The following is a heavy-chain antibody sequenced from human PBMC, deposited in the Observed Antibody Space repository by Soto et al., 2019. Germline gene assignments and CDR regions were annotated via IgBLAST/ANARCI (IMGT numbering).Heavy chain of an antibody. D-gene: IGHD3-3*01. CDR3: ASSPNYDFWGGEPYYSGMDV. V-gene: IGHV4-61*01. J-gene: IGHJ6*02. CDR2: IYNSGIT. CDR1: GGSVSSGSHY. Sequence: SETLSLTCTVSGGSVSSGSHYWSWIRQSPGEGLEWIGYIYNSGITKYNATLKSRVTISVDTSKNQFSLRLISVTAADTAVYFCASSPNYDFWGGEPYYSGMDVWGPGTTVTVSS.